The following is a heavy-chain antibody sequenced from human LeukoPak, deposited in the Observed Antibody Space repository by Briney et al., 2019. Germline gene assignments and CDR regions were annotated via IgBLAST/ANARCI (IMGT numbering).Heavy chain of an antibody. V-gene: IGHV4-34*01. CDR1: GGSFSGYY. D-gene: IGHD2-2*01. CDR3: ARGRSVDIVVVPAAVSIDFDY. J-gene: IGHJ4*02. CDR2: INHSGST. Sequence: SETLSLTCAVYGGSFSGYYWSWIRQPPGKGLEWIGEINHSGSTNYNPSLKSRVTISVDTSKNQFSLKLSSVTAADTAVYYCARGRSVDIVVVPAAVSIDFDYWGQGTLVTVSS.